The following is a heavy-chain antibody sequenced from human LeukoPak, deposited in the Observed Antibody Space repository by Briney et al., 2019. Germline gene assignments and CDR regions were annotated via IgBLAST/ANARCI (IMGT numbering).Heavy chain of an antibody. J-gene: IGHJ4*02. CDR1: GFTFSSSW. V-gene: IGHV3-74*01. CDR3: ARAGNYYFEN. Sequence: GGSLRLSCAASGFTFSSSWIHWVRQAPGKGLVWVSRMNGDGSTIGYADSVKGRFTISRDNAKNTLYLQMNGLRVEDTAVYYCARAGNYYFENWGQGTLVIVSS. D-gene: IGHD1-1*01. CDR2: MNGDGSTI.